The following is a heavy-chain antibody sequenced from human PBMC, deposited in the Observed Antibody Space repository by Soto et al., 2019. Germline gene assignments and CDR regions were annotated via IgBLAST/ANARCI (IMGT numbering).Heavy chain of an antibody. Sequence: QPGGSLRLSCAASGFTFNVYVMHWVRQAPDKGLEWVALISYDGSNQYYADSVKGRFTISRDNSKNTLFLQMNSLRADDTAVYYCAKDQASGQGSFDSWGQGTLVTVSS. V-gene: IGHV3-30*18. CDR1: GFTFNVYV. CDR2: ISYDGSNQ. CDR3: AKDQASGQGSFDS. J-gene: IGHJ4*02.